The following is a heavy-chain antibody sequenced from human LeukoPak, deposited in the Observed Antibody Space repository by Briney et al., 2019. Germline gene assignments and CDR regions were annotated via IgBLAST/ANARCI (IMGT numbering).Heavy chain of an antibody. CDR2: ISTSSRYI. CDR1: GFTLSNYD. J-gene: IGHJ5*02. CDR3: ARADCSSSTCYLRRSWFDP. V-gene: IGHV3-21*01. Sequence: PGGSLRLSCAASGFTLSNYDMNWVRQAPGKGLEWVSSISTSSRYIYYKDSVRGRFTISRDDAKNSLYLEMNGLRAEDTAVYYYARADCSSSTCYLRRSWFDPWGQGTLVTVSS. D-gene: IGHD2-2*01.